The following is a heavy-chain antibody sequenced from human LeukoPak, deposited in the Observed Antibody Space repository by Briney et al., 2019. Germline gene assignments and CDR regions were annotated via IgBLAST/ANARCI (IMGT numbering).Heavy chain of an antibody. V-gene: IGHV3-74*01. CDR3: ARAKGCSSTSCYSYYFDY. D-gene: IGHD2-2*01. Sequence: PPGALRLSCADSGFTFSSSGLYWGRHGPRKGLGRVSRMISDGSSTSYAVSVKGRFTISTDSAKNTLFLQLESLRADDTAVYYCARAKGCSSTSCYSYYFDYWGQGALVTVSS. J-gene: IGHJ4*02. CDR2: MISDGSST. CDR1: GFTFSSSG.